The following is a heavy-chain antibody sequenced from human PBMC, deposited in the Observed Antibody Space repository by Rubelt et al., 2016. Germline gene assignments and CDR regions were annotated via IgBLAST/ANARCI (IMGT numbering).Heavy chain of an antibody. Sequence: LQLQESGPGLVKPSETLSLTCTVSGGAISSGFYYWAWIRQPPGKGLAWIWSVPSSGSPNSNPSLKSRVTISVATSTNQFSLNLSSLTAGDTAVYYCARAPATGPEIVVDGVDIWGQGTMVTVSS. CDR1: GGAISSGFYY. D-gene: IGHD2-21*01. CDR3: ARAPATGPEIVVDGVDI. CDR2: VPSSGSP. V-gene: IGHV4-39*07. J-gene: IGHJ3*02.